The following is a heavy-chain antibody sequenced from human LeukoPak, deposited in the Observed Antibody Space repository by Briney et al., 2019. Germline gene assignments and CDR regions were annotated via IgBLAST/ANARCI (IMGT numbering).Heavy chain of an antibody. V-gene: IGHV4-59*01. CDR2: IYYSGST. D-gene: IGHD3-10*01. CDR1: GGSISSYY. J-gene: IGHJ4*02. CDR3: ARGHRDYGSGSFPFDY. Sequence: PSETLSITCTVSGGSISSYYWSWIRQPPGKGLEWIGYIYYSGSTNYNPSLKSRVTISVDTSKNQFSLKLSSVTAADTAVYYCARGHRDYGSGSFPFDYWGQGTLVTVSS.